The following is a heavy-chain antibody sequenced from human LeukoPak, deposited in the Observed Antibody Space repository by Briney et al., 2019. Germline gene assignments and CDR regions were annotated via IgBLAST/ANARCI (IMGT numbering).Heavy chain of an antibody. J-gene: IGHJ4*02. CDR3: ARGWSYYYGSASLDY. CDR1: GFTFSSYG. Sequence: GRSLRLSCAASGFTFSSYGMHWVRQAPGKGPEWVAVTSYDGSNKYYVDFVKGRFTIFRDNSKNTLYLQMNSLRVEDTAVYYCARGWSYYYGSASLDYWGQGVLVTVSS. V-gene: IGHV3-30*03. D-gene: IGHD3-10*01. CDR2: TSYDGSNK.